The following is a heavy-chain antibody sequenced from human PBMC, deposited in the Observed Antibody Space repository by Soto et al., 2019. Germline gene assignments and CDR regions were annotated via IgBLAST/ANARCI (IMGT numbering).Heavy chain of an antibody. CDR3: ARGHIVVVVAAPPGMDV. J-gene: IGHJ6*02. CDR1: GYTFTSYA. V-gene: IGHV1-3*01. Sequence: EASVKVSCKASGYTFTSYAMHWVRQAPGQRLEWMGWINAGNGNTKYSQKFQGRVTITRDTSASTAYMELSSLRSEDTAVYYCARGHIVVVVAAPPGMDVWGQGTTVTVSS. D-gene: IGHD2-15*01. CDR2: INAGNGNT.